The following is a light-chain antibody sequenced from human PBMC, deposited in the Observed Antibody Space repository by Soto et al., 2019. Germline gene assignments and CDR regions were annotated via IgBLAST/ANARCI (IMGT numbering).Light chain of an antibody. J-gene: IGLJ2*01. Sequence: QAVLTQPASVSGSPGQSITISCTGTSSDVGGYNHVSWYQHSPGKAPKLILFAVSDRPSGVSHRFSGSKSGNTASLTISGLQAEDEADYYCCSYTSLSTVVFGGGTKLTVL. CDR3: CSYTSLSTVV. V-gene: IGLV2-14*01. CDR2: AVS. CDR1: SSDVGGYNH.